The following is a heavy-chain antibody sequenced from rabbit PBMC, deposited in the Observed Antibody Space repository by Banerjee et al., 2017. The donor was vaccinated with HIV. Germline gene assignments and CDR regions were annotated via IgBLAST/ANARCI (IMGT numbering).Heavy chain of an antibody. CDR3: ARDLAGVIGWNFNL. V-gene: IGHV1S40*01. Sequence: QSLEESGGDLVKPGASPTLTCKASGLDFSSSYWICWVRQAPGKGLEWIACIDVGKTGSTYYASWAKGRFTISKTSSTTVTLQMTSLTAADTATYFCARDLAGVIGWNFNLWGPGTLVTVS. CDR2: IDVGKTGST. D-gene: IGHD4-1*01. CDR1: GLDFSSSYW. J-gene: IGHJ4*01.